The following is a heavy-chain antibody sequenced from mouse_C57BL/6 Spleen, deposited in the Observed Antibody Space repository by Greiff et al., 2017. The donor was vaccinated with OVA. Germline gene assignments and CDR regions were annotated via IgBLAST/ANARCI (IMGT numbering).Heavy chain of an antibody. Sequence: VQLQQPGAELVMPGASVKLSCKASGYTFTSSWMHWVKPRPGQGLEWIGEIDPSDSYTNSNQKFKGKSTLTVDKSASTAYMQLSSLTSEDSAVYYCARAMDYWGQGTSVTVSS. J-gene: IGHJ4*01. V-gene: IGHV1-69*01. CDR2: IDPSDSYT. CDR1: GYTFTSSW. CDR3: ARAMDY.